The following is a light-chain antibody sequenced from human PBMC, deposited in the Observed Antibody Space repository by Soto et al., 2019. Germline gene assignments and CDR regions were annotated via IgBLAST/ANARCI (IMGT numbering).Light chain of an antibody. Sequence: QSALTQPASVSGSPGQSITISCTGTSSDVGGYHYVSWYQQHPGKAPKLMIYDVRNRPSGVSNRFSGSKSGNTASLTISGLHAEDEADYYCSSYTSSSLYVFGNGTKLTVL. CDR1: SSDVGGYHY. CDR2: DVR. J-gene: IGLJ1*01. CDR3: SSYTSSSLYV. V-gene: IGLV2-14*01.